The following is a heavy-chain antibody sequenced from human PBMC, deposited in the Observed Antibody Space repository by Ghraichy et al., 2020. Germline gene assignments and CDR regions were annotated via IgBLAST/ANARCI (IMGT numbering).Heavy chain of an antibody. Sequence: GGSLRLSCAASGFIFSSFWMSWVRQAPGKGLEWVANIKQDGIGKYYVDSVKGRFTISRDNVKNSLYLQMNSLRADDTAVYYCARDSDFDYWGQGTLVTVSS. CDR1: GFIFSSFW. J-gene: IGHJ4*02. CDR3: ARDSDFDY. CDR2: IKQDGIGK. V-gene: IGHV3-7*03.